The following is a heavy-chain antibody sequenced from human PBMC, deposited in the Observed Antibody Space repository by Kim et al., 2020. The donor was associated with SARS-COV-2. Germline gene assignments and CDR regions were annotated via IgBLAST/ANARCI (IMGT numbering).Heavy chain of an antibody. Sequence: GGSLRLSCAASGFTFSSYWMSWVRQAPGKGLEWVANIKQDGSEKYYVDSVKGRFTISRDNAKNSLYLQMNSLRAEDTAVYYCARDSVPSMITFGGVRWGTFGYWGPGTLVTVSS. CDR2: IKQDGSEK. J-gene: IGHJ4*02. CDR1: GFTFSSYW. CDR3: ARDSVPSMITFGGVRWGTFGY. V-gene: IGHV3-7*01. D-gene: IGHD3-16*01.